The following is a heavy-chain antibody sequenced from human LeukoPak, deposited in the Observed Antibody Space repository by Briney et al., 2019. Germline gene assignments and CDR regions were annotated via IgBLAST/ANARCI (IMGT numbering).Heavy chain of an antibody. CDR1: GFTVSSNY. Sequence: GGSLRLSCAASGFTVSSNYMSWVRQAPGKGLEWVSVIYSGGSTYYADSVKGRFTISRDNSKNTLYLQMNSLRSDDTAVYYCARVLAVAGPYYYYMDVWGKGTTVTISS. CDR3: ARVLAVAGPYYYYMDV. J-gene: IGHJ6*03. D-gene: IGHD6-19*01. CDR2: IYSGGST. V-gene: IGHV3-53*05.